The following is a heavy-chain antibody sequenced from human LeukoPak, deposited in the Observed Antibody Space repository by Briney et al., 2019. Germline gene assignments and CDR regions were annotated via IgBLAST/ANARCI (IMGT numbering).Heavy chain of an antibody. CDR2: ISGSGGST. D-gene: IGHD3-3*01. CDR1: GFTFSSYA. J-gene: IGHJ4*02. V-gene: IGHV3-23*01. Sequence: GGSLRLSCAASGFTFSSYAMSWVRQAPGKGLEWVSAISGSGGSTYYADSVKGRFTISRDNSKNTLYLQMNSLRAEDTAVYYSAKGSYDFWSGHSPFDYWGQGTLVTVFS. CDR3: AKGSYDFWSGHSPFDY.